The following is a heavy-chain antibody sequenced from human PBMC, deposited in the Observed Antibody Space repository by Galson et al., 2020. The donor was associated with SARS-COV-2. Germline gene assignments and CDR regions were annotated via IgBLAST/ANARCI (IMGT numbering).Heavy chain of an antibody. CDR2: ITDHGQTT. V-gene: IGHV3-23*01. J-gene: IGHJ3*02. CDR1: GFTFSSHA. CDR3: VKELNVFPRVAFDI. D-gene: IGHD3-10*02. Sequence: TGGSLRLSCAASGFTFSSHAMSWVRQAPGKGLEWVSAITDHGQTTYYADSVKGRFTISRDNSRNALYLHLNSLRAEDTALYYCVKELNVFPRVAFDIWGQGTMVTVSS.